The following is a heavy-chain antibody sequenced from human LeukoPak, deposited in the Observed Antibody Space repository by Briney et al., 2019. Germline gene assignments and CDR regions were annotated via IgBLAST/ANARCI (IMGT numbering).Heavy chain of an antibody. D-gene: IGHD3-10*01. CDR2: ISGSGGSI. CDR3: AKVVYGSGMFDP. Sequence: GGSLRLSCAASGFTFSSYAMSWVRQAPGKGLEWVSAISGSGGSIYYADSVKSRFTISRDNTKNTLYLQMNSLRAEDTAVYYCAKVVYGSGMFDPWGQGTLVTVSS. CDR1: GFTFSSYA. V-gene: IGHV3-23*01. J-gene: IGHJ5*02.